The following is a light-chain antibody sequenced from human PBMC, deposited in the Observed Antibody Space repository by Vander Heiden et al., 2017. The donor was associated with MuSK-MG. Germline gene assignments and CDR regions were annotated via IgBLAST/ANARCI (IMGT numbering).Light chain of an antibody. CDR1: QSIRSSY. V-gene: IGKV3-20*01. CDR2: GVS. Sequence: EIVFTPSPVTLSLSPGERATLSCRASQSIRSSYLAWYHQKSGQAPRLLIYGVSNRATGIPDRFSGSGSGTDFTLTITRLEPEDFAVYYCQLYGSSPRYTFGQWTRLEI. CDR3: QLYGSSPRYT. J-gene: IGKJ2*01.